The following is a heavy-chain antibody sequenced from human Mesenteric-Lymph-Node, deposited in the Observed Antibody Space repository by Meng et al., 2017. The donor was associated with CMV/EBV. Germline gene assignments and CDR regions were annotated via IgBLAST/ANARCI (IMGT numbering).Heavy chain of an antibody. V-gene: IGHV4-31*03. CDR1: SGSISSGGYY. J-gene: IGHJ4*02. Sequence: TGSSGSISSGGYYWRWIRQHPGKGLEWIGYIYYSGSTYYNPSLKSRVSISVDTSKNQFSLKLSSVTAADTAVYYCARDRDGYNYADYWGQGTLVTVSS. D-gene: IGHD5-24*01. CDR2: IYYSGST. CDR3: ARDRDGYNYADY.